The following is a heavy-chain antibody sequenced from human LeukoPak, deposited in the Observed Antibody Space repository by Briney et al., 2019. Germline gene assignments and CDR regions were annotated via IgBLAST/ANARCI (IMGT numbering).Heavy chain of an antibody. Sequence: GASVKASCKASGGTFSSYAISWVRQAPGQGLEWMGGIIPIFGTANYAQKFQGRVTITADESTSTAYMELSSLRSEDTAVYYCARDRGTWAAVNDAFDIWGQGTMVTVSS. J-gene: IGHJ3*02. CDR1: GGTFSSYA. CDR3: ARDRGTWAAVNDAFDI. CDR2: IIPIFGTA. D-gene: IGHD1-1*01. V-gene: IGHV1-69*13.